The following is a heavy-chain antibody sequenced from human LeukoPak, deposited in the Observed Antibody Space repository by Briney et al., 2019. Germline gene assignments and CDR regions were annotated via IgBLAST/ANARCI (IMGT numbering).Heavy chain of an antibody. CDR1: GFTFSDYY. CDR2: ISSSGSTI. D-gene: IGHD6-19*01. J-gene: IGHJ3*02. V-gene: IGHV3-11*04. Sequence: GGSLRLSCAASGFTFSDYYMSWIRQAPGKGLEWVSYISSSGSTIYYADSVKSRFTISRDNAKNSLYLQMNSLRAEDTAVYYCARDNVRKYSSGWYGAFDIWGQGTMVTVSS. CDR3: ARDNVRKYSSGWYGAFDI.